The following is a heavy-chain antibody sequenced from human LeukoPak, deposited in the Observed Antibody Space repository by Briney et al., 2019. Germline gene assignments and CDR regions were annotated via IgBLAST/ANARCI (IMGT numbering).Heavy chain of an antibody. CDR3: ARDGDSSSSYYYYYMDV. J-gene: IGHJ6*03. Sequence: ASVKVSCKASGNTFTSYYMHWVRQAPGQGLEWMGIINPSVGSTSFAQKFQGRVTMTRDMSTSTVYMELSSLRSEDTAVYYCARDGDSSSSYYYYYMDVWGKGTTVTVSS. CDR1: GNTFTSYY. V-gene: IGHV1-46*01. CDR2: INPSVGST. D-gene: IGHD6-6*01.